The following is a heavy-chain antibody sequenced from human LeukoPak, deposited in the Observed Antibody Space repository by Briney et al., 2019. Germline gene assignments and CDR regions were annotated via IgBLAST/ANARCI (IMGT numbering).Heavy chain of an antibody. Sequence: GASVKVSCKASGYTFTSYAMHWVRQAPGQRLEWMGRINAGNGNAKYSQKFQGRVTITRDTSASTAYVELSSLRSEDTAVYYCARAYNYYDSSGPAYYFDYWGQGTLVTVSS. J-gene: IGHJ4*02. CDR3: ARAYNYYDSSGPAYYFDY. D-gene: IGHD3-22*01. CDR2: INAGNGNA. CDR1: GYTFTSYA. V-gene: IGHV1-3*01.